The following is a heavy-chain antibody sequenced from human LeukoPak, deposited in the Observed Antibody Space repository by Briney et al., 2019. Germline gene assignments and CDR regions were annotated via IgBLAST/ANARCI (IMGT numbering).Heavy chain of an antibody. V-gene: IGHV3-53*01. Sequence: GVSLRLSCAASGFSVSRNYMNWVRQAPGKGLEWVSVTYSGGSTYFADSVKGRFTITRDNSKNTVLLQMNSLRAEDTAVYYCARDSETETGWYYYGMDVWGQGTTVTVSS. CDR1: GFSVSRNY. CDR2: TYSGGST. J-gene: IGHJ6*02. D-gene: IGHD1-1*01. CDR3: ARDSETETGWYYYGMDV.